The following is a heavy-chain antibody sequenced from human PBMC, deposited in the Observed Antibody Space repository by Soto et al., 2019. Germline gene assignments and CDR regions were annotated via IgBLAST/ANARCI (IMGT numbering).Heavy chain of an antibody. CDR2: TYYRSKWYN. V-gene: IGHV6-1*01. D-gene: IGHD6-6*01. CDR3: ARDHEQLGWLWFDP. Sequence: SQTLSLTCAISGDSVSSNSAAWNWIRQSPSRGLEWLGRTYYRSKWYNDYAVSVKSRITISPDTSKNQFSLQLNSVTPEDTAVYYCARDHEQLGWLWFDPWGQGTLVTVSS. J-gene: IGHJ5*02. CDR1: GDSVSSNSAA.